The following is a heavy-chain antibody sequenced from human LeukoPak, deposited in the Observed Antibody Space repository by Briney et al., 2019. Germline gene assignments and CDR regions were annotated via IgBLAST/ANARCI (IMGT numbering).Heavy chain of an antibody. V-gene: IGHV4-59*01. CDR1: GGSISSYY. CDR2: IYYSGST. CDR3: ARWYKYSSSWSPVNWFDP. D-gene: IGHD6-6*01. J-gene: IGHJ5*02. Sequence: PSETLSLTCTVSGGSISSYYWSWIRQPPGKGQEWIGYIYYSGSTNYNPSLKSRVTISVDTSKNQFSLKLSSVTAADTAVYYCARWYKYSSSWSPVNWFDPWGQGTLVTVSS.